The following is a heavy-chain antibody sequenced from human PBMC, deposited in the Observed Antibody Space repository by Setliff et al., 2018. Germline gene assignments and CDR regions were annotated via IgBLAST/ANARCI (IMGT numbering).Heavy chain of an antibody. J-gene: IGHJ6*03. CDR2: IYSSGSTT. D-gene: IGHD2-8*02. CDR1: GASISSDGYY. CDR3: VRTTRSTGFYGQGVAYYMDV. Sequence: SETLSLTCSVSGASISSDGYYWSWIRQYPGKGLEWIGRIYSSGSTTYYNPSLESRVTIIMETSKNRFSLWLTSVTAADAAVYYCVRTTRSTGFYGQGVAYYMDVWDKGTTVTVSS. V-gene: IGHV4-39*07.